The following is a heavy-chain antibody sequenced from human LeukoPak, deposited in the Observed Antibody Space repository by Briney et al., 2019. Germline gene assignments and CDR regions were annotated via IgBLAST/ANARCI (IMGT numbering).Heavy chain of an antibody. CDR3: ANSGTSWWYPAFDI. D-gene: IGHD2-15*01. V-gene: IGHV3-7*03. Sequence: GGSLRLSCAASGFTFSSYGMSWVRQAPGKGLEWVANINQHGSEKYYVDSVKGRFTISRDNAKNSLYLQMNSLRAEDTAIFYCANSGTSWWYPAFDIWGQGTMVTVSS. J-gene: IGHJ3*02. CDR2: INQHGSEK. CDR1: GFTFSSYG.